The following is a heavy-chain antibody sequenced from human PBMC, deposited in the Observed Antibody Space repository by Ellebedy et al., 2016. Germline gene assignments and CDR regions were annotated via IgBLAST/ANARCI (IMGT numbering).Heavy chain of an antibody. Sequence: GGSLRLXXAASGFTFSSYAMHWVRQAPGKGLEWVAVISYDGSNKYYADSVKGRFTISRDNSKNTLYLQMNSLRAEDTAVYYCARETFAYPSSTPGGHDYWGQGTLVTVSS. D-gene: IGHD2-2*01. CDR2: ISYDGSNK. V-gene: IGHV3-30-3*01. J-gene: IGHJ4*02. CDR3: ARETFAYPSSTPGGHDY. CDR1: GFTFSSYA.